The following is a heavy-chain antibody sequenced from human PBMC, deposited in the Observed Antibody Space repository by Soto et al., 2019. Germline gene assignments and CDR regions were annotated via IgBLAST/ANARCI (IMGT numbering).Heavy chain of an antibody. CDR1: GGSISSGDYY. V-gene: IGHV4-30-4*01. Sequence: QVQLQESGPGLVKPSQTLSLTCTVSGGSISSGDYYWSWIRQPPGKGLEWIGYIYYSGSTYYNLSLKSRVTISVDTYKNQFSLKLSSVTAADTAVYYCARDQGTTGTYYFDYWGQGTLVTVSS. D-gene: IGHD1-1*01. J-gene: IGHJ4*02. CDR3: ARDQGTTGTYYFDY. CDR2: IYYSGST.